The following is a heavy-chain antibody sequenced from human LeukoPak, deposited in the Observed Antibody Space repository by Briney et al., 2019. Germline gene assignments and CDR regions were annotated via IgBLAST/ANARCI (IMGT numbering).Heavy chain of an antibody. Sequence: AGGSLRLSCAASGFTFSSYGMHWVRQAPGKGLEWVAVIWYDGSNKYYADSVKGRFTISRDNSKNTLYLQMNSLRAEDTAVYYCARSQPPDYDFWSGYSGYYYYGMDVWGQGTTVTVSS. D-gene: IGHD3-3*01. CDR1: GFTFSSYG. CDR3: ARSQPPDYDFWSGYSGYYYYGMDV. V-gene: IGHV3-33*01. CDR2: IWYDGSNK. J-gene: IGHJ6*02.